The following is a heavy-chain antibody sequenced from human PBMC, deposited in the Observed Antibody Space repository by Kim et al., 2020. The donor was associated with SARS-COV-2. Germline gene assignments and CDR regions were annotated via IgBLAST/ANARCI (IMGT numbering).Heavy chain of an antibody. CDR1: GYSFTSYW. CDR3: ASWDRAREDYGDYGGKLSFDY. D-gene: IGHD4-17*01. V-gene: IGHV5-10-1*01. CDR2: IDPSDSYT. J-gene: IGHJ4*02. Sequence: GESLKISCKGSGYSFTSYWISWVRQMPGKGLEWMGRIDPSDSYTNYSPSFQGHVTISADKSISTAYLQWSSLKASDTAMYYCASWDRAREDYGDYGGKLSFDYWGQGTLVTVSS.